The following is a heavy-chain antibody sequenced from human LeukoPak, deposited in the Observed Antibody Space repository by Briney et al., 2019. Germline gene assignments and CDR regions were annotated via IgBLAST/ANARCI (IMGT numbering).Heavy chain of an antibody. CDR2: INHSGST. CDR3: ARGFTVLRYFDWLYEDAFDI. CDR1: GGSFSGYY. V-gene: IGHV4-34*01. J-gene: IGHJ3*02. Sequence: SETLSLTCAVYGGSFSGYYWSWIRQPPGKGLEWIGEINHSGSTNYNPSLKSRVTISVDTSKNQFSLKLSSVTAADTAVYYCARGFTVLRYFDWLYEDAFDIWGQGSMVTVSS. D-gene: IGHD3-9*01.